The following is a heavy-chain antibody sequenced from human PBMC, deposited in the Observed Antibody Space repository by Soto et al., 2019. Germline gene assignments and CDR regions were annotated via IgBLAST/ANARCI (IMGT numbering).Heavy chain of an antibody. CDR1: GYTFTAYY. CDR2: INPNSGGT. CDR3: ARGLGRYFDWLGPIRGDAFDI. Sequence: ASVKVSCKASGYTFTAYYIHWVRQGPDRGLEWVGWINPNSGGTYYAQKFQAWSTMTRDTSISTAYLELSGLTSNDTAVYYCARGLGRYFDWLGPIRGDAFDIWGQGTMVTVSS. J-gene: IGHJ3*02. V-gene: IGHV1-2*04. D-gene: IGHD3-9*01.